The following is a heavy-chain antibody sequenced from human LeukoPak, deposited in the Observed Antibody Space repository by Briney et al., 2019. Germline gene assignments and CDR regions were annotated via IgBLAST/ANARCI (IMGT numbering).Heavy chain of an antibody. Sequence: TGGSLRLSCAASGFTFSSDAMSWVRQAPGKGLKWVALISSDGSNEYYADSVKGRFSISRDNSKSTLYLRMNSLRVEDTAIYYCTRIGYSSSWSGDYWGQGTLVTVSS. CDR3: TRIGYSSSWSGDY. CDR2: ISSDGSNE. D-gene: IGHD6-13*01. CDR1: GFTFSSDA. J-gene: IGHJ4*02. V-gene: IGHV3-30-3*01.